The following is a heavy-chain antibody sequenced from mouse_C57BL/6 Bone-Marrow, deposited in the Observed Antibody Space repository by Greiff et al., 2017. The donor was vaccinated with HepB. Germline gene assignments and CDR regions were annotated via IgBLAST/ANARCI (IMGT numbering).Heavy chain of an antibody. D-gene: IGHD4-1*01. V-gene: IGHV1-19*01. CDR2: INPYNGGT. CDR1: GYTFTDYY. Sequence: DVQLQQSGPVLVKPGASVKMSCKASGYTFTDYYMNWVKQSHGKSLEWIGVINPYNGGTSYNQKFKGKATLTVDKSSSTAYMELNSLTSEDSAVYYCARFGTYWYFDVWGTGTTVTVS. CDR3: ARFGTYWYFDV. J-gene: IGHJ1*03.